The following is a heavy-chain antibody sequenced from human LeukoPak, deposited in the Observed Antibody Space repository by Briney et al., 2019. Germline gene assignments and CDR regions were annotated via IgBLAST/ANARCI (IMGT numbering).Heavy chain of an antibody. V-gene: IGHV3-7*01. CDR2: IKQDGSEK. D-gene: IGHD6-13*01. CDR3: ARDYSWSGAFDI. Sequence: GGSLRLSCAASGFTLSSYWMSWVRQAPGKGLEWVANIKQDGSEKYYVDSVKGRFTISRDNAKNSLYLQMNSLRAEDTAVYYCARDYSWSGAFDIWGQGTMVTVSS. J-gene: IGHJ3*02. CDR1: GFTLSSYW.